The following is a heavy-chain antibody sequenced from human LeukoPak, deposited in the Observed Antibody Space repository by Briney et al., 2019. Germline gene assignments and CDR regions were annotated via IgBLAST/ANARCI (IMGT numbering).Heavy chain of an antibody. D-gene: IGHD4-11*01. J-gene: IGHJ6*02. CDR2: IYSGGST. CDR3: AREGPHDYSNAYYYYYGMDV. CDR1: GFTVSSNY. Sequence: SGGSLRLSCAASGFTVSSNYMSWVRQAPGKGLEWVSVIYSGGSTYYADSVKGRFTISRDNSKNTLYLQMNSLRAEDTAVYYCAREGPHDYSNAYYYYYGMDVWGQGTTVTVSS. V-gene: IGHV3-66*01.